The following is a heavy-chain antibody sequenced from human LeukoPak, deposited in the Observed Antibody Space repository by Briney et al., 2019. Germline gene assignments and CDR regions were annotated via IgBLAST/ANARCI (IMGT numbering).Heavy chain of an antibody. CDR2: IYYSGST. Sequence: PSETLSLTCTVSGGSISSSSYYWGWLRQPPGRGLEWIGSIYYSGSTYYNPSLKSRVTISVHTSKNQLSLKLSSVTAADTAGYYCARLRYDILTGYCDYWGQGTLVTVSS. D-gene: IGHD3-9*01. CDR3: ARLRYDILTGYCDY. CDR1: GGSISSSSYY. V-gene: IGHV4-39*01. J-gene: IGHJ4*02.